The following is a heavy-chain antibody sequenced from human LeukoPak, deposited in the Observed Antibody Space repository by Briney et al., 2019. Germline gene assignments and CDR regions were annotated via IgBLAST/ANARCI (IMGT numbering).Heavy chain of an antibody. CDR2: IRSKANSYAT. V-gene: IGHV3-73*01. J-gene: IGHJ3*02. Sequence: GGSLRLSCAASGFTFSGSAMHWVRQASGKGLEWVGRIRSKANSYATAYAASVKGRFTISRDDSKNTAYLQMNSLKTEDTAVYYCTSYIVVAAFDIWGQGTMVTVSS. CDR1: GFTFSGSA. D-gene: IGHD2-15*01. CDR3: TSYIVVAAFDI.